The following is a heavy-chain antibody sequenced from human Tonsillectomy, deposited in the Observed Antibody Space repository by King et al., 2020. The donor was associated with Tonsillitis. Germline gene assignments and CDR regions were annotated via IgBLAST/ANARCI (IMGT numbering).Heavy chain of an antibody. CDR1: GFTFDDYA. Sequence: VQLVESGGGLVQPGRSLRLSCAASGFTFDDYAMHWVRQAPGKGLEWVSGISWNSGSIGYADSVKGRFTISRDNAKNSLYLQMNSLRAEDTALYYCAKSAVSSSVDYYYGMDVWGQGTTVTVS. CDR2: ISWNSGSI. J-gene: IGHJ6*02. CDR3: AKSAVSSSVDYYYGMDV. D-gene: IGHD6-6*01. V-gene: IGHV3-9*01.